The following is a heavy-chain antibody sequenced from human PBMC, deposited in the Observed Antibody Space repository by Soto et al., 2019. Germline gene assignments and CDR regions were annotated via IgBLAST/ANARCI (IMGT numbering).Heavy chain of an antibody. CDR1: GYTFSNYW. V-gene: IGHV5-51*01. Sequence: AGESLKISCTGSGYTFSNYWIGWVRQTPGKGLEWMGVIYPGDSDTRYSPSFQGQVTISADKSTNTAYLRWDSLKASDTAIYYCARRSTTVTHNWLDPWGQGTLVTVSS. J-gene: IGHJ5*02. CDR2: IYPGDSDT. CDR3: ARRSTTVTHNWLDP. D-gene: IGHD4-17*01.